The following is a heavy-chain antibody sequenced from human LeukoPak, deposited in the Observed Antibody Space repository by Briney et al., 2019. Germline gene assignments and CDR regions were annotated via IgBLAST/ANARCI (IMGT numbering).Heavy chain of an antibody. CDR3: PRDPGYCTSVTCRWDAFDV. CDR2: IKTDGSEK. V-gene: IGHV3-7*01. J-gene: IGHJ3*01. D-gene: IGHD2-8*01. Sequence: PGGSLRLSCAASGFTFSSFWMSWVRQAPGKGLEWVAKIKTDGSEKYYVDSVKGRFTISRDNAQNSLLMQMNSLRVEDTAVYYCPRDPGYCTSVTCRWDAFDVWGQGSLVSVSS. CDR1: GFTFSSFW.